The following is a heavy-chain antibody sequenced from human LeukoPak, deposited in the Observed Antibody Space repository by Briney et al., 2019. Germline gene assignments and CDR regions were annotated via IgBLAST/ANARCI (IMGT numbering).Heavy chain of an antibody. J-gene: IGHJ6*03. V-gene: IGHV3-13*01. CDR2: IGTTGDT. D-gene: IGHD2-15*01. CDR3: ARDRGGGHMDV. CDR1: GFTFTTYD. Sequence: GGSLRLSCAASGFTFTTYDMHWVRQATGKGLEWVSAIGTTGDTYYPGSVKGRFTISRENAKNSLYLQMNSLRAGDTAVNYCARDRGGGHMDVWGKGTTVTISS.